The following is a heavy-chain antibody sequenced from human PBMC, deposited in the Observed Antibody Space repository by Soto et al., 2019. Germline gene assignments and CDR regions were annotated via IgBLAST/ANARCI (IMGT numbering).Heavy chain of an antibody. J-gene: IGHJ6*02. CDR3: ARGGSGTYGDYYGMDV. CDR1: GFTFSNYW. V-gene: IGHV3-74*02. D-gene: IGHD1-26*01. Sequence: EVQLAESGGGLVQPGGSLRLSCAVSGFTFSNYWMHWVRQAPGKGLVWVSRIDRDGGRTDYADSVKGRFTISRDDANNMLEVQMNRLRAEDTAVYYCARGGSGTYGDYYGMDVWGQGTTVTVSS. CDR2: IDRDGGRT.